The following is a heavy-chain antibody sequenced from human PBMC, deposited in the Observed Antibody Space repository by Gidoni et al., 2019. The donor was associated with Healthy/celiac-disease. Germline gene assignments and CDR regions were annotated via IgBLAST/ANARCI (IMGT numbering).Heavy chain of an antibody. J-gene: IGHJ6*02. Sequence: QVQLVQSGAEVKKPGSSVKVSCKASGGTFSSYAISWVRQAPGQGLEWMGGIIPIFGTANYAQKFQGRVTITADESTSTAYMELSSLRSEDTAVYYCASLSLGYCSSTSCLYYYGMDVWGQGTTVTVSS. CDR3: ASLSLGYCSSTSCLYYYGMDV. CDR2: IIPIFGTA. CDR1: GGTFSSYA. D-gene: IGHD2-2*01. V-gene: IGHV1-69*01.